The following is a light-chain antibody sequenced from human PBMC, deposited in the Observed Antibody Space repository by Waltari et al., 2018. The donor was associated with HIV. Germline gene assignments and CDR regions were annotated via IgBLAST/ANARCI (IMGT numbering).Light chain of an antibody. CDR3: QQSYSTPLFT. V-gene: IGKV1-39*01. CDR1: QSISSY. CDR2: AAS. Sequence: DIQMTQSPSSLSAFVADRVIITCRASQSISSYLNWYQQKPGKAPKLLIYAASSLQSGVPSRFSGSGSGTDFTLTISSLQPEDFATYYCQQSYSTPLFTFGPGTKVDIK. J-gene: IGKJ3*01.